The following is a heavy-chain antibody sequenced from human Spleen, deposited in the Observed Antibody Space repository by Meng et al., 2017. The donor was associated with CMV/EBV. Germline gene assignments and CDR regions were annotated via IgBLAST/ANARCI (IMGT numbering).Heavy chain of an antibody. Sequence: SVKVSCKGSGYSFTGYWIGWVRQAPGQGLEWMGKIVPILGKPTYAQNFQGRVSITADKSTSAVYVGLSGLRSEDTAVYYCARGVVANEWGGGTLVTVSS. J-gene: IGHJ1*01. V-gene: IGHV1-69*02. CDR3: ARGVVANE. CDR2: IVPILGKP. D-gene: IGHD3-10*01. CDR1: GYSFTGYW.